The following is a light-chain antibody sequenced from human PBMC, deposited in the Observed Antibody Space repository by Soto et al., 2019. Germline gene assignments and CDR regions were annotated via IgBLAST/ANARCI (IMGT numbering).Light chain of an antibody. Sequence: IQLTQSPSSLSASVGDRVTITCRASQGISSYLAWYQQKPGEAPKLLIYAASTLRSGVPSRFSGSGSGTDFPLTISHLQPEDFATYYCQQLNNYPITFGQGTRLEIK. CDR3: QQLNNYPIT. CDR2: AAS. V-gene: IGKV1-9*01. CDR1: QGISSY. J-gene: IGKJ5*01.